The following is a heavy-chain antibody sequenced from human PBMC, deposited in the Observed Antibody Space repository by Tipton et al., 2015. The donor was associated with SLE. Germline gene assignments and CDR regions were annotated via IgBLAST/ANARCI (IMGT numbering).Heavy chain of an antibody. Sequence: GLVKPSETLSLTCDVSGYSISSGYYWAWIRQPPGSGLEWIGSINDSGNTYYNPSLKSRGTFSLDTSKNHFSLSLTSVTAADTAIYYCARGVAGYFHFCYMDVWAKGTTVTIS. V-gene: IGHV4-38-2*01. CDR3: ARGVAGYFHFCYMDV. CDR2: INDSGNT. J-gene: IGHJ6*03. CDR1: GYSISSGYY.